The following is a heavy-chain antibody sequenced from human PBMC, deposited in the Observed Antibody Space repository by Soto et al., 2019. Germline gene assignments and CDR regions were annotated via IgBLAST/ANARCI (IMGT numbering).Heavy chain of an antibody. CDR3: ARVRGGGQLVTYYYYMDV. J-gene: IGHJ6*03. Sequence: SETLSLTCTVSGGSISSYYWSWIRQPPGKGLEWIGYIYYSGSTNYNPSLKSRVTISVDTSKNQFSLKLSSVTAADTAVYYCARVRGGGQLVTYYYYMDVWGKGTTVTVSS. V-gene: IGHV4-59*01. D-gene: IGHD6-6*01. CDR1: GGSISSYY. CDR2: IYYSGST.